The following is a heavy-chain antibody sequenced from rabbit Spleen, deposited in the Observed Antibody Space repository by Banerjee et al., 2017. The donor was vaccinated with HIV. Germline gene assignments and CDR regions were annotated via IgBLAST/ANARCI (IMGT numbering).Heavy chain of an antibody. Sequence: QEQLVESGGGLVRPEGSLKLSCTASGFSFSNKAVMCWVRQAPGKGLQWIACINAVTGKAVYATWAKGRFTFSKTSSTTVTLQMTSLTAADTATYFCARDLDGDADYGPYYLNLWGPGTLVTVS. CDR1: GFSFSNKAV. J-gene: IGHJ4*01. V-gene: IGHV1S45*01. CDR3: ARDLDGDADYGPYYLNL. CDR2: INAVTGKA. D-gene: IGHD6-1*01.